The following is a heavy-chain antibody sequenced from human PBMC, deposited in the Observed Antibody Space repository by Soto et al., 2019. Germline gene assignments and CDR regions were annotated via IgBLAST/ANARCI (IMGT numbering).Heavy chain of an antibody. CDR3: AADMITFGGVIVIPTYGMDV. D-gene: IGHD3-16*02. CDR1: GFTFTSSA. CDR2: IVVGSGNT. J-gene: IGHJ6*02. V-gene: IGHV1-58*01. Sequence: SVKVSCKASGFTFTSSAVQWVRQARGQRLEWIGWIVVGSGNTNYAQKFQERATITRDMSTSTAYMELSSLRSEDTAVYYCAADMITFGGVIVIPTYGMDVWGQGTTVTVSS.